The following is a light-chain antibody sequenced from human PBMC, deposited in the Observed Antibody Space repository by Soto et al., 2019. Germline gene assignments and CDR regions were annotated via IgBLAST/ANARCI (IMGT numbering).Light chain of an antibody. V-gene: IGKV3-11*01. CDR3: QQRSNWPPMYT. J-gene: IGKJ2*01. CDR1: QSVSSY. Sequence: EIVLTQSPATLSLSPGERATLSCRASQSVSSYLAWYQQKPGQAPRLLIYDASNRATGIPARFSGRGSGTDFTLHISSLEPEDFAVYYCQQRSNWPPMYTFGQGTKLEIK. CDR2: DAS.